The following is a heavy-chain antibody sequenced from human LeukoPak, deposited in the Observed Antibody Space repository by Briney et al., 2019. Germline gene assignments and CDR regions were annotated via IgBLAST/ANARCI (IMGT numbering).Heavy chain of an antibody. Sequence: SETLSLTCSVAGGSISTYYWNWIRQTPGKGLEWIGHISNGNTDYNPSLKSRVTISVDTSKNQFSLKLTSVTAANTAVYYCARDKAHSYGRYFDPWGQGALVIVSS. V-gene: IGHV4-59*01. CDR2: ISNGNT. J-gene: IGHJ5*02. D-gene: IGHD5-18*01. CDR3: ARDKAHSYGRYFDP. CDR1: GGSISTYY.